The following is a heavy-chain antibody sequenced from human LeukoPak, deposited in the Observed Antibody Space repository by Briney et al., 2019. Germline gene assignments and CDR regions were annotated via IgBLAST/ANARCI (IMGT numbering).Heavy chain of an antibody. D-gene: IGHD2-21*01. CDR2: ISHNGST. CDR1: GGSFSGYY. Sequence: SETLSLTCAVYGGSFSGYYWTWIRQPPGKGLEWIGEISHNGSTNYNPSLKSRVTISLDTSKNQFSLKLNSVTAADTAVYYCARPIVVVPLRAFDIWGQGTMVTVSS. CDR3: ARPIVVVPLRAFDI. V-gene: IGHV4-34*01. J-gene: IGHJ3*02.